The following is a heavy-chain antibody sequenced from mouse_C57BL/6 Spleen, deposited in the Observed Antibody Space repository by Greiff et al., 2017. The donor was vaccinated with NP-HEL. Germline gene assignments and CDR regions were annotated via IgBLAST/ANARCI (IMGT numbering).Heavy chain of an antibody. CDR2: INPGSGGT. CDR1: GYAFTNYL. Sequence: QVQLQQSGAELVRPGTSVKVSCKASGYAFTNYLIEWVKQRPGQGLEWIGVINPGSGGTNYNEKFKGKATLTADKSSSTAYMQLSSLTSEDSAVYFCARAAGNYYFDYWGQGTTLTVSS. J-gene: IGHJ2*01. V-gene: IGHV1-54*01. CDR3: ARAAGNYYFDY. D-gene: IGHD2-1*01.